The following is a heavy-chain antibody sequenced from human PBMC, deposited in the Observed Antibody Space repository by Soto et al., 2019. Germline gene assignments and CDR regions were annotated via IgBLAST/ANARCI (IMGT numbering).Heavy chain of an antibody. CDR3: ARGQRDGYNSPSLSLDY. D-gene: IGHD5-12*01. J-gene: IGHJ4*02. Sequence: ASVKVSCKASGGTFSSYAISWVRQAPGQGLEWMGGIIPIFGTANYAQKFQGRVTITADESTSTAYMELSSLRSEDTAVYYCARGQRDGYNSPSLSLDYWGQGTLVTVSS. V-gene: IGHV1-69*13. CDR2: IIPIFGTA. CDR1: GGTFSSYA.